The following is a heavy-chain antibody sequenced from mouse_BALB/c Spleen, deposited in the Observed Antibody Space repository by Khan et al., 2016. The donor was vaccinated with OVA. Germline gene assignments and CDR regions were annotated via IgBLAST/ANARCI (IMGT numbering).Heavy chain of an antibody. CDR3: TGMTRK. J-gene: IGHJ2*01. Sequence: EVQLQESGAELVKSGATVKLSCTASGLNIKDTYIHWLKQWPEQGLVGIGRIDPPNGNTKYDPKFQGKATITADTSYNTAYLQFSSLTSEDTAVYDCTGMTRKWGQGTTLTVSS. CDR1: GLNIKDTY. CDR2: IDPPNGNT. V-gene: IGHV14-3*02.